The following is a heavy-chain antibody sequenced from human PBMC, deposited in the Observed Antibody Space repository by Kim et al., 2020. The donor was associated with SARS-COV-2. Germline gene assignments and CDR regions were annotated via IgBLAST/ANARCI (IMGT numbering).Heavy chain of an antibody. J-gene: IGHJ4*02. D-gene: IGHD6-19*01. Sequence: GGSLRLSCAASGFTFSSYEMNWVRQAPGKGLEWVSYISSSGSTIYYADSVKGRFTISRDNAKNSLYLQMNSLRAEDTAVYYCARDRISGWFSEPSIHFDYWGQGTLVTVSS. CDR1: GFTFSSYE. CDR2: ISSSGSTI. V-gene: IGHV3-48*03. CDR3: ARDRISGWFSEPSIHFDY.